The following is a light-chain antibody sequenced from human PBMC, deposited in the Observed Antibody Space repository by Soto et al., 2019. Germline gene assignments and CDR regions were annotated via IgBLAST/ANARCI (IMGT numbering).Light chain of an antibody. CDR2: NAS. CDR3: RQYGTSLGFA. Sequence: DIQMTQSPSSLSASVGDRVTITCQASQDISNYLNWYQQKPGKAPKLLIYNASNLETGVPSRFSGSGSGTDFNLSISRLEPEDFAVYYCRQYGTSLGFAFGGGTKVDIK. V-gene: IGKV1-33*01. J-gene: IGKJ4*01. CDR1: QDISNY.